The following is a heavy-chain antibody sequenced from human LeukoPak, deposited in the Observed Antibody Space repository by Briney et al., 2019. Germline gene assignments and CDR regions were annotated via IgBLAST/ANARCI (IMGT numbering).Heavy chain of an antibody. CDR3: ARGVIAAAEADY. CDR2: IYYSGST. CDR1: GGSISSYY. V-gene: IGHV4-59*06. D-gene: IGHD6-13*01. Sequence: PSETLSLTCTVSGGSISSYYWSWIRQRPGKGLEWIGYIYYSGSTYYNPSLKSRVTISLDTSKNQFSLKLSSVTAADTAVYYCARGVIAAAEADYWGQGTLVTVSS. J-gene: IGHJ4*02.